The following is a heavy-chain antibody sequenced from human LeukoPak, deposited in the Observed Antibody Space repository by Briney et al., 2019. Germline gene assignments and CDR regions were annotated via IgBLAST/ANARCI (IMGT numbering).Heavy chain of an antibody. CDR3: ARERVGYCSSISCDGFDY. CDR1: GFTFSTYA. Sequence: GGSLRLSCAASGFTFSTYAMHWVRQAPGKGLEWVAVISDDGSNKYYADSVKGRFTISRDNPKNTLDLQMNSLRAEDTAVYYCARERVGYCSSISCDGFDYWGQGTLVTVSS. D-gene: IGHD2-2*01. CDR2: ISDDGSNK. J-gene: IGHJ4*02. V-gene: IGHV3-30*04.